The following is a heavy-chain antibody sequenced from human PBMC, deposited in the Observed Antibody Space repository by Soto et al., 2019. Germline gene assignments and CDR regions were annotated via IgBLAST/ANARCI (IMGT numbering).Heavy chain of an antibody. V-gene: IGHV1-18*04. J-gene: IGHJ6*02. Sequence: ASVKVSCKASGYTFTSYGISWVRQAPGQGLEWMGWISAYNGNTNYAQKFQGRVTITADESTSTAYMELSSLRSEDTAVYYCARGMEQLVPGYYYYGMDVWGQGTTVTVSS. CDR3: ARGMEQLVPGYYYYGMDV. D-gene: IGHD6-6*01. CDR1: GYTFTSYG. CDR2: ISAYNGNT.